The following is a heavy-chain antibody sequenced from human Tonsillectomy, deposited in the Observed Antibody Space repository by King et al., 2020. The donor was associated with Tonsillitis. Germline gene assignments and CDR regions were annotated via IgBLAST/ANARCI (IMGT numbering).Heavy chain of an antibody. J-gene: IGHJ3*02. V-gene: IGHV3-30-3*01. CDR1: GYTFSRYA. CDR2: ISHEGYNK. CDR3: ARDRRSGWTWGAFDI. Sequence: VQLVESGGGVVQPGRSLRLSCAASGYTFSRYAMHWVRQAPGKGLEWWAVISHEGYNKFYADSVKGRFNISRDNSKNTLYLQMNSLRAEDTAVYYRARDRRSGWTWGAFDIWGQGTMVTVSS. D-gene: IGHD6-19*01.